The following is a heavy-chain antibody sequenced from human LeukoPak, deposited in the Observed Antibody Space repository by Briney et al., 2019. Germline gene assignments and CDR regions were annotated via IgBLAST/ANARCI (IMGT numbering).Heavy chain of an antibody. CDR2: ISWNSGSI. Sequence: GGSLRLSCAASGFTFDDYAMHWVRQAPGKGLEWVSGISWNSGSIGYADSVKGRFTISRDNAKNSPYLQMNSLRAEDTALYYCAKDVSRVGATTYDYWGQGTLVTVSS. CDR3: AKDVSRVGATTYDY. V-gene: IGHV3-9*01. CDR1: GFTFDDYA. J-gene: IGHJ4*02. D-gene: IGHD1-26*01.